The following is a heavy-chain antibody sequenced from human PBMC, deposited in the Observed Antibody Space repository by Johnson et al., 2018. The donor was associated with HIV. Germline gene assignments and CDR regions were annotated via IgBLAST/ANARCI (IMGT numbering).Heavy chain of an antibody. D-gene: IGHD2-2*01. J-gene: IGHJ3*02. V-gene: IGHV3-30*19. CDR2: ISYDGSNK. CDR1: GFTFSSYG. CDR3: ARGGSSTSLDAFDI. Sequence: QVQLVESGGGVVQPGRSLRLSCAVSGFTFSSYGMHLVRQAPGKGLEWVAVISYDGSNKYYADSVKGRFTISRDNSKNTLYLQMNSLRAEDTAVYYCARGGSSTSLDAFDIWGQGTMVTVSS.